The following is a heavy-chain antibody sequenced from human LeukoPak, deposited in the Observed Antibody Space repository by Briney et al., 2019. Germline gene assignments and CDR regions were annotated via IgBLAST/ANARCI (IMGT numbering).Heavy chain of an antibody. J-gene: IGHJ4*02. CDR3: ARGASYCSSTSCYPDY. Sequence: GESLKISCKGYGYSFTSYWIGWVRQMPGKGLEWMGIIYPGDSDTRYSPSFQGQVTISADKSISTAYLQWSSLKASDTAMYYCARGASYCSSTSCYPDYWGQGTLVTVSS. CDR2: IYPGDSDT. V-gene: IGHV5-51*01. D-gene: IGHD2-2*01. CDR1: GYSFTSYW.